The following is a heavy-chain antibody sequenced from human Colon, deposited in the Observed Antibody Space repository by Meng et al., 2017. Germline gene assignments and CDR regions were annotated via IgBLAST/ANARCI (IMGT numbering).Heavy chain of an antibody. D-gene: IGHD1-26*01. J-gene: IGHJ1*01. V-gene: IGHV4-4*02. CDR2: ISQSGSS. CDR1: GGSISSTNW. Sequence: QVHLQESGPGLVKPSGTLSLTCAVSGGSISSTNWWSWIRQPPGKGLEWIGEISQSGSSNYNPSLKSRVTMSLDKSKNHFFLNLSSVSAADMAVYYCARGDGSIGFTPAGQWGQGTLVTVFS. CDR3: ARGDGSIGFTPAGQ.